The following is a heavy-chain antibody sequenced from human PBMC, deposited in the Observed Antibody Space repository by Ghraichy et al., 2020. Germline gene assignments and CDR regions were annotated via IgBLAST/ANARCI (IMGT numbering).Heavy chain of an antibody. D-gene: IGHD2-21*02. CDR2: IWYDGSNK. CDR3: ARDPGISVVTAMQYYYYYGMDV. Sequence: GGSLRLSCAASGFTFSSYGMHWVRQAPGKGLEWVAVIWYDGSNKYYADSVKGRFTISRDNSKNTLYLQMNSLRAEDMAVYYCARDPGISVVTAMQYYYYYGMDVWGQGTTVTVSS. V-gene: IGHV3-33*01. J-gene: IGHJ6*02. CDR1: GFTFSSYG.